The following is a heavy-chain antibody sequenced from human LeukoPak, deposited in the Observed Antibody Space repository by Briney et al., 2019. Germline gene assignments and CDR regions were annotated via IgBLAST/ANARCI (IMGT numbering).Heavy chain of an antibody. D-gene: IGHD5-24*01. CDR2: IKEDGTET. J-gene: IGHJ4*02. Sequence: GGSLRLSCAASGFMFSSNWMSWVRLAPGKGLEWVANIKEDGTETCYVDSVKGRFTISRDNAKNSLYLQMNSLRVEDTAVYYCAKEGRSLQTYWGQGTLVTVSS. V-gene: IGHV3-7*03. CDR1: GFMFSSNW. CDR3: AKEGRSLQTY.